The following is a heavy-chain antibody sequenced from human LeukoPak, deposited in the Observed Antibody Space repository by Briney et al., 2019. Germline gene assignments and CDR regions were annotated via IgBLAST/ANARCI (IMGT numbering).Heavy chain of an antibody. D-gene: IGHD2-15*01. CDR3: ARGGVKWSYDY. Sequence: PSETLSLTCAVSGGSIINSNWWSWVRQPPGKGLEWIGEIDHSGSTSYNPSLKSRVTMSVDRSQNQFSLRLSTVTAADTAVYYCARGGVKWSYDYWGQGALVTVSS. CDR2: IDHSGST. CDR1: GGSIINSNW. J-gene: IGHJ4*02. V-gene: IGHV4-4*02.